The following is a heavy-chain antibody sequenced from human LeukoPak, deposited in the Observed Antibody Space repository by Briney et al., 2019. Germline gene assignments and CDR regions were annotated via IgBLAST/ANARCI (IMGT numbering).Heavy chain of an antibody. D-gene: IGHD3-10*01. CDR1: GYTFTTYA. J-gene: IGHJ4*02. CDR2: INTNTGNP. CDR3: ARDRDSANYYFDY. Sequence: SVKVSCKASGYTFTTYAMNWVRQAPGQGLEWMGWINTNTGNPTYAQGFTGRFVFSLDTSVSTAYLQISSLKAEDTAVYYCARDRDSANYYFDYWGRGTLVTVSS. V-gene: IGHV7-4-1*02.